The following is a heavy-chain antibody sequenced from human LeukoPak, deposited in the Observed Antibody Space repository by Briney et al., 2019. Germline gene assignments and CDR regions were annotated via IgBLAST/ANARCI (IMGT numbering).Heavy chain of an antibody. CDR3: AKAGSGWYSFYFDF. Sequence: PGGSLRLSCAASGFTFNTYAMSWVRQAPRKGLEWVSGIRGSGGGTHYADSVKGRFTVSRDNSKSTMYLQMNSLRVEDTAVYYCAKAGSGWYSFYFDFWGQGTLVTVSS. CDR1: GFTFNTYA. CDR2: IRGSGGGT. V-gene: IGHV3-23*01. D-gene: IGHD6-19*01. J-gene: IGHJ4*02.